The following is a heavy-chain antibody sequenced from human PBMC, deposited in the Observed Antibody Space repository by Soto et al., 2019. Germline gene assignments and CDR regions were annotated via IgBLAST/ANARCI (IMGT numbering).Heavy chain of an antibody. CDR2: IIPIFGIA. V-gene: IGHV1-69*08. J-gene: IGHJ6*02. CDR1: GGTFSRYS. CDR3: AREDRDRETGLVPAAIAGMDV. D-gene: IGHD2-2*01. Sequence: QVQLVQSGAEVKKPGSSVKVSCKASGGTFSRYSITWVRQAPGHGLEWIGRIIPIFGIASYAQKFQGRVTITAGESTRTAYMELSSLRSDDTAVYYCAREDRDRETGLVPAAIAGMDVWGQGTTGTVSS.